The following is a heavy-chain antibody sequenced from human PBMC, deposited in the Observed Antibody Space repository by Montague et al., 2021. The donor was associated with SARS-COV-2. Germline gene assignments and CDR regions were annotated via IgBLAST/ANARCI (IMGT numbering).Heavy chain of an antibody. V-gene: IGHV4-34*01. CDR3: ARVRAVPAALRIFSLGRSYYGMDV. CDR2: INHSGST. Sequence: SETLSLTCAVYGGSFSDYYWSWIRQPPGKGLEWIGEINHSGSTNYSPSLRSRVTISVDTSKNQFSLKLSSVTAADTAVYYCARVRAVPAALRIFSLGRSYYGMDVWGLGTTVTVSS. J-gene: IGHJ6*02. D-gene: IGHD2-2*01. CDR1: GGSFSDYY.